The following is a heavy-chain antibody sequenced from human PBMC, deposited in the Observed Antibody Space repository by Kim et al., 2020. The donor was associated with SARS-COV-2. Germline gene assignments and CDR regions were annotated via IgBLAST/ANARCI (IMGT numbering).Heavy chain of an antibody. J-gene: IGHJ4*02. Sequence: GGSLRLSCAASGFTFSSYAMHWVRQAPGKGLEWVAVISYDGSNKYYADSVKGRFTISRDNSKNTLYLQMNSLRAEDTAVYYCARRPNYDILTEAADPEPYYFDYWGQGTLVTVSS. CDR3: ARRPNYDILTEAADPEPYYFDY. CDR1: GFTFSSYA. D-gene: IGHD3-9*01. CDR2: ISYDGSNK. V-gene: IGHV3-30*04.